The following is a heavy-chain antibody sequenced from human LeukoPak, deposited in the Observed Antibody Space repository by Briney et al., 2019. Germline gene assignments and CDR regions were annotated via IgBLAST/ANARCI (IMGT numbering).Heavy chain of an antibody. D-gene: IGHD4-17*01. V-gene: IGHV3-30-3*01. Sequence: GRSLRLSCAASGFTFSSYAMHWVRQAPGKGLEWVAVISYDGSNKYYADSVKGRFTISRDNSKNTLYLQMNSLRAEDTAVYYCARDHEKTVTLLYWGQGTLVTVSS. CDR1: GFTFSSYA. J-gene: IGHJ4*02. CDR3: ARDHEKTVTLLY. CDR2: ISYDGSNK.